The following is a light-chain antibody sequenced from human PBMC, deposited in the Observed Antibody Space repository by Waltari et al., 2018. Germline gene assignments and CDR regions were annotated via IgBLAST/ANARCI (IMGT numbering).Light chain of an antibody. J-gene: IGKJ5*01. V-gene: IGKV3-11*01. CDR2: DAS. Sequence: EIVLPQSPATLSLSPGERPTLSCRASQSVSSYLAWYQQKPGQAPRLLIYDASNRATGIPARFSGSGSGTDFTLTISSLEPEDFAVYYCQQRSNWPITFGQGTRLEIK. CDR3: QQRSNWPIT. CDR1: QSVSSY.